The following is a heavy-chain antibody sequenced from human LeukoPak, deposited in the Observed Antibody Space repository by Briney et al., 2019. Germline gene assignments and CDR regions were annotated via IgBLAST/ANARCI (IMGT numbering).Heavy chain of an antibody. CDR2: INPDGRSI. J-gene: IGHJ4*02. V-gene: IGHV3-74*01. D-gene: IGHD2-2*01. Sequence: TGGSLRLSCAASGLTFSNSWMHWVRQAPGKGLVWVSRINPDGRSINYADSVKGRFTISRDNAKKTLYLQMNSLRAEDTAVYYCARDFMYNTNCPGCWGQGTLVTVTS. CDR1: GLTFSNSW. CDR3: ARDFMYNTNCPGC.